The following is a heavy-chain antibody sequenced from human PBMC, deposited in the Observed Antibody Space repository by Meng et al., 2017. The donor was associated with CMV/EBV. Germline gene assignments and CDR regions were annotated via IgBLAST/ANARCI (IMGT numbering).Heavy chain of an antibody. CDR1: LPFSGCA. CDR2: IRGSTDNT. V-gene: IGHV3-23*01. CDR3: TKKAQYGDYTQWFDP. J-gene: IGHJ5*02. Sequence: LPFSGCAMSWGRQPSGKGLEWVSTIRGSTDNTFYADSVKGRFTISKDNSKNILYLQMNSLRAEDTALYYCTKKAQYGDYTQWFDPWGQGTLVTVSS. D-gene: IGHD4-17*01.